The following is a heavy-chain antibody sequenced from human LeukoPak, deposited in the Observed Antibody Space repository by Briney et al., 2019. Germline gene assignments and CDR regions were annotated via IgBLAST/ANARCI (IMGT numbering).Heavy chain of an antibody. V-gene: IGHV4-61*09. D-gene: IGHD3-10*01. CDR1: GGSISSGSYY. Sequence: SETLSLTCTVSGGSISSGSYYWCWIRQPAGKGLEWIGHIYTSGGTNYNPSLKSRVTISVDTSKNQFSLNLSSVTAADTAVYYCARRPRGVIIKTWFDSWGQGTLVTVSS. CDR3: ARRPRGVIIKTWFDS. J-gene: IGHJ5*01. CDR2: IYTSGGT.